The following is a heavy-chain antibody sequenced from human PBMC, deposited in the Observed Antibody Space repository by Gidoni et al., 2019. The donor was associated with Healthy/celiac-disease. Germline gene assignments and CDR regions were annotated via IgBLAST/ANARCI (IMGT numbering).Heavy chain of an antibody. CDR1: GYTFTSYY. CDR2: INPSGGST. V-gene: IGHV1-46*03. J-gene: IGHJ3*02. D-gene: IGHD2-2*01. Sequence: QVQLVQSGAEVKKPGASVKVSSKASGYTFTSYYIHWVRKAPGPGLEWMGIINPSGGSTSYAQKFQGRVTMTRDTSTSTVYMELSSLRSEDTAVYYCARATMGYCSSTSCYDRAFDIWGQGTMVTVSS. CDR3: ARATMGYCSSTSCYDRAFDI.